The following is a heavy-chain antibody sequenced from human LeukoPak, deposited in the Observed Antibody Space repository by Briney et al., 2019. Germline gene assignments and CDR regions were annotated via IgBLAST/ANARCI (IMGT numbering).Heavy chain of an antibody. CDR1: GGSISSGGYY. CDR2: IYYSGST. V-gene: IGHV4-31*03. CDR3: ARAQGDYYYYYGMDV. D-gene: IGHD3-16*01. J-gene: IGHJ6*02. Sequence: SQTLSLTCTVSGGSISSGGYYWSWIRQHPGKGLEWIGYIYYSGSTYYNPSLKSRVTISVDTSKNQFSLKLSSVTAADTAVYYCARAQGDYYYYYGMDVWGQGTTVTVSS.